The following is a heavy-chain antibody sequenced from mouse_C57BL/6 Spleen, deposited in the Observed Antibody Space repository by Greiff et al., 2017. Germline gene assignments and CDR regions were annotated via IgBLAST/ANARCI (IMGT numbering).Heavy chain of an antibody. CDR2: IYPGDGDT. J-gene: IGHJ3*01. D-gene: IGHD4-1*02. Sequence: QVQLQQSGAELVKPGASVKISCKASGYAFSSYWMNWVKQRPGKGLEWIGQIYPGDGDTNYNGKFKGKATLTADKSSSTAYMQLSSLTSEDSAVYVCARGESPNWDGGFAYWGQGTLVTVSA. CDR3: ARGESPNWDGGFAY. V-gene: IGHV1-80*01. CDR1: GYAFSSYW.